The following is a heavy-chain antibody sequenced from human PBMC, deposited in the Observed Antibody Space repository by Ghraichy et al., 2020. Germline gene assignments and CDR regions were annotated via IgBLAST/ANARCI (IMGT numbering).Heavy chain of an antibody. J-gene: IGHJ6*02. V-gene: IGHV3-48*02. CDR1: GFTFSSYS. CDR2: ITSSSRTK. CDR3: ARGSTVVRFFFYDGMDV. D-gene: IGHD4-23*01. Sequence: GESLNISCVGSGFTFSSYSMNWVRQSPGKGLEWVSYITSSSRTKSYADSVKGRFTISSDNAQNSLYLQMNSLRDEDTAVYYCARGSTVVRFFFYDGMDVWGQGTTVTVSS.